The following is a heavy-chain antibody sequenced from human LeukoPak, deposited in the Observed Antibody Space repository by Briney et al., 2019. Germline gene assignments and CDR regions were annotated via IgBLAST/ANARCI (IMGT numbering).Heavy chain of an antibody. CDR2: ISYDGSNK. D-gene: IGHD3-10*01. CDR1: GFTFSSYA. J-gene: IGHJ4*02. V-gene: IGHV3-30-3*01. CDR3: ARDLTQLDPYYGYDY. Sequence: GRSLRLSCAASGFTFSSYAMHWVRQAPGKGLEWVAVISYDGSNKYYADSVKGRFTISRDNSKNTLYLQMNSLRAEDTAVYYCARDLTQLDPYYGYDYWGQGTLVTVSS.